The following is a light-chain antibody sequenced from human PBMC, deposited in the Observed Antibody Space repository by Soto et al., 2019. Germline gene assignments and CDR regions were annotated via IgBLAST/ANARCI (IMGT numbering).Light chain of an antibody. Sequence: QSVLTQPLSVSASPGQRVTISCSGGSSNIGSNTVSWYQQLPGTAPKLLIYSNNVRPSGVPDRFSGSISGTSASLAISGLQSEDEADYYCAAWDDSLDGRVVFGGGTKLTVL. CDR2: SNN. CDR3: AAWDDSLDGRVV. CDR1: SSNIGSNT. V-gene: IGLV1-44*01. J-gene: IGLJ2*01.